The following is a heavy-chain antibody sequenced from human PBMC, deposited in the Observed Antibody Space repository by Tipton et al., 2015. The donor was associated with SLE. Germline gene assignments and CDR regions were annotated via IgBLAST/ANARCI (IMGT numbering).Heavy chain of an antibody. D-gene: IGHD6-13*01. CDR3: ARDDIAAPPAFDI. Sequence: LRLSCAVFGGSFSGFYWSWIRQPPGKGLEWIGDIKHIGSTNYNPSLTSRDTMSVDTSKNQFSLKLSSVTAADTAVYYCARDDIAAPPAFDIGGQGTMVTVSS. J-gene: IGHJ3*02. V-gene: IGHV4-34*01. CDR1: GGSFSGFY. CDR2: IKHIGST.